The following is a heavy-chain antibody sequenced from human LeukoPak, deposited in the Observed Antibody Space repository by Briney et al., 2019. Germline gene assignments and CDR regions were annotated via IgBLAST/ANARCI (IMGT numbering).Heavy chain of an antibody. CDR3: ARDSSGSYSLGSDY. D-gene: IGHD1-26*01. CDR2: INWNGGST. CDR1: GFTFDDYG. Sequence: GGSLRLSCAASGFTFDDYGMSWVRHAPGKGLEWVSGINWNGGSTGYADSVKGRFTISRDNAKNSLYLQMNSLRAEDTALYYCARDSSGSYSLGSDYWGQGTLVTVSS. J-gene: IGHJ4*02. V-gene: IGHV3-20*04.